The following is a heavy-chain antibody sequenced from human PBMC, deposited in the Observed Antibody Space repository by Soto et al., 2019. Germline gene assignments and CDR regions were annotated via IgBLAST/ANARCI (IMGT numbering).Heavy chain of an antibody. J-gene: IGHJ5*02. Sequence: QVQLVESGGGVVQPGRSLRLSCAASGFTFSSYAMHWVRQAPGKGLEWVAIISYDGIRHFEADSVKGRFTVSRDNSKNTLFRQMNSLRTEDTAVSYCARDSMAAAGASWAVNMFYPWGQGTLVTVSS. CDR3: ARDSMAAAGASWAVNMFYP. V-gene: IGHV3-30-3*01. CDR2: ISYDGIRH. CDR1: GFTFSSYA. D-gene: IGHD6-13*01.